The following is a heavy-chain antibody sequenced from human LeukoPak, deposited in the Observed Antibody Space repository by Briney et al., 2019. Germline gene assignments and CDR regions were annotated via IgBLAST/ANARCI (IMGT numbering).Heavy chain of an antibody. CDR2: IIPILGIA. Sequence: ASVKVSCKASGGTFSSYAISWVRQAPGQGLEWMGRIIPILGIANYAQKFQGRVTITADKSTSTAYMELSSLRSEDTAVYYCARGRPIAADGTDFDYWGQGTLVTVSS. CDR1: GGTFSSYA. J-gene: IGHJ4*02. CDR3: ARGRPIAADGTDFDY. D-gene: IGHD6-13*01. V-gene: IGHV1-69*04.